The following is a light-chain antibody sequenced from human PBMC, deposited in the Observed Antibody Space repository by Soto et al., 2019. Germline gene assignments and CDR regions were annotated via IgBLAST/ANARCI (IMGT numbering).Light chain of an antibody. J-gene: IGKJ1*01. CDR2: GAN. CDR1: QSISRY. CDR3: HQTYGKHRT. Sequence: DIQLTQSPSSLSASVGDRITITCRSSQSISRYLNWYQQRPGTAPKVLTFGANSLQSGVPSRFSGSGSGTEFTLTISSLQPEDFATYYCHQTYGKHRTFGQGTKVDIK. V-gene: IGKV1-39*01.